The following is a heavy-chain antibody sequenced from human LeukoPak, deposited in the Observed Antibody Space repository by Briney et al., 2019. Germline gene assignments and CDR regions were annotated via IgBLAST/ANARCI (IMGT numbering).Heavy chain of an antibody. V-gene: IGHV3-7*01. J-gene: IGHJ4*02. CDR2: IKQDGSEK. CDR1: GFTLISNW. D-gene: IGHD1-26*01. CDR3: ARDEWELGHY. Sequence: GGSLRLSCAASGFTLISNWISWVRQAPGKGREWVDNIKQDGSEKYYVDSVKGRFTISRDNAKNSLYLQMNSLRAEDTAVYYCARDEWELGHYWGQGTLVTVSS.